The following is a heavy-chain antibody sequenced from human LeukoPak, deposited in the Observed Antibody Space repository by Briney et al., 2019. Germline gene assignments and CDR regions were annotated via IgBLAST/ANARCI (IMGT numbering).Heavy chain of an antibody. J-gene: IGHJ4*02. CDR1: GGSISSSSYY. V-gene: IGHV4-39*07. CDR2: IYYSGST. Sequence: SETLSLTCTVSGGSISSSSYYWGWIRQPPGKGLEWIGSIYYSGSTYYNPSLKSRVTISLDTSKNQFSLKLSSVTAADTAVYYCARDGASGDYGSGSSLYWGQGTLVTVSS. D-gene: IGHD3-10*01. CDR3: ARDGASGDYGSGSSLY.